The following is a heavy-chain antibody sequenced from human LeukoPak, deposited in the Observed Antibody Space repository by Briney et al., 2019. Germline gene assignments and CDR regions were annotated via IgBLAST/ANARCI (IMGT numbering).Heavy chain of an antibody. CDR1: GGSISSSSYG. CDR2: IYYSGST. J-gene: IGHJ6*03. CDR3: ARRVWAVTTRGYYYYMDV. D-gene: IGHD4-11*01. V-gene: IGHV4-39*01. Sequence: SETLSLTCTVSGGSISSSSYGWGWIRQPPGKGLEWVGSIYYSGSTFYNPSLKSRVTISVDTPKNQFSLKLSSVTAADTAVYSCARRVWAVTTRGYYYYMDVWGKGTTVTVSS.